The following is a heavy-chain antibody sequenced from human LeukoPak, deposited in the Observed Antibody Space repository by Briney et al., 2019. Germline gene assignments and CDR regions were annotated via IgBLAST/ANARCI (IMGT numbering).Heavy chain of an antibody. CDR1: GFTFTSSA. Sequence: GASVKVSCNASGFTFTSSAMQWVRQARGQRLEWIGWIVVGSGNTNYAQKFQERVTITRDMSTSTAYMELSSLRSEDTAVYYCAADTEWELLRAYAFDIWGQGTMVTVSS. V-gene: IGHV1-58*02. CDR2: IVVGSGNT. D-gene: IGHD1-26*01. CDR3: AADTEWELLRAYAFDI. J-gene: IGHJ3*02.